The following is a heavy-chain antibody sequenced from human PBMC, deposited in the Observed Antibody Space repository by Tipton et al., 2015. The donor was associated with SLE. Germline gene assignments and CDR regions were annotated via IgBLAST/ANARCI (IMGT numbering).Heavy chain of an antibody. V-gene: IGHV4-34*11. D-gene: IGHD1-14*01. CDR1: GGSFSGYY. CDR2: IYYSGST. J-gene: IGHJ6*02. CDR3: ARGGTGVGYFYYGMDV. Sequence: LRLSCAVYGGSFSGYYWGWIRQPPGKGLEWIGSIYYSGSTYYKPSLKSRATISVDTSKNQFSLTLRSVTAADTAVYYCARGGTGVGYFYYGMDVWGQGTTVSVSS.